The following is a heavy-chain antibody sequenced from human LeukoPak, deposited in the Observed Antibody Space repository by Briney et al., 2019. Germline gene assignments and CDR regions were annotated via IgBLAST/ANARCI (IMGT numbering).Heavy chain of an antibody. CDR3: ARLQGDSTAIFDY. D-gene: IGHD2-21*01. V-gene: IGHV4-59*11. CDR1: GGSISGQY. Sequence: SETLSLTCTVSGGSISGQYWSWIRQPPAKGLEWVGYVYYSGETNYNPSLKSRVTISVDTSKNQFSLKLTSVTAADTAVYYCARLQGDSTAIFDYWGQGILVSVSS. J-gene: IGHJ4*02. CDR2: VYYSGET.